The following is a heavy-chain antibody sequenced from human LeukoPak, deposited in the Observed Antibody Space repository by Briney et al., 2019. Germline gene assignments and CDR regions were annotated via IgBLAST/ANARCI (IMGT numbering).Heavy chain of an antibody. CDR2: IYSSGST. CDR1: GGSISSYY. D-gene: IGHD1-26*01. V-gene: IGHV4-59*01. J-gene: IGHJ5*02. Sequence: SETLSLTCTVSGGSISSYYWTWIRQPPGKGLEWIGYIYSSGSTNYNPSLKSRVTISVDTSKNQFSLKLSSVTAADTAVYYCARRSWSYFWFDPWGQGTLVTVSS. CDR3: ARRSWSYFWFDP.